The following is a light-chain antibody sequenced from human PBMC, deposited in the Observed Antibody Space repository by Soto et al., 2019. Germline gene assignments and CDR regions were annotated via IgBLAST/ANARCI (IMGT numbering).Light chain of an antibody. CDR1: QSLLHNDGYNF. J-gene: IGKJ1*01. CDR2: LGS. CDR3: MQALQIPWT. V-gene: IGKV2-28*01. Sequence: DIVMTQSPLSLPVTPGEPASISCRSSQSLLHNDGYNFLGWYLQKPGQSPQLLIYLGSNRASGVPDRFSGSGSGTDFTLKISRVEADDVGVSYCMQALQIPWTFGQGTKVEIK.